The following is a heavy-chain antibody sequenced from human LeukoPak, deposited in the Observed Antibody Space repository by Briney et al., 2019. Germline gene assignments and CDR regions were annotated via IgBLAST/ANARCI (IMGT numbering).Heavy chain of an antibody. CDR2: IYYSGST. D-gene: IGHD2-8*01. V-gene: IGHV4-59*01. CDR1: GGSISSYY. CDR3: ARDRGVLRVAFDS. Sequence: SETLSLTCTASGGSISSYYWSWIRQPPGQGLEWIGYIYYSGSTNYNPSLKSRVTISVDTSKNQFSMKLRSVNAADTAVYYCARDRGVLRVAFDSWGQGTMVTVSS. J-gene: IGHJ3*02.